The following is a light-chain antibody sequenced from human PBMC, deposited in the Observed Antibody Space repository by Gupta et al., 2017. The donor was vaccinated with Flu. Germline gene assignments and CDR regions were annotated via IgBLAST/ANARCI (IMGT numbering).Light chain of an antibody. V-gene: IGKV3-20*01. Sequence: EIVLTQSPGTLALSPGERATLSCRASQSVSNNYLGWYQQKPGQAPRLLIYGVSSRATGIPDRFSGSGSGTDFTLTISRLEPEEFAVYYCQQYDNSPPYTYTFGQGTKLEIK. CDR2: GVS. CDR1: QSVSNNY. J-gene: IGKJ2*01. CDR3: QQYDNSPPYTYT.